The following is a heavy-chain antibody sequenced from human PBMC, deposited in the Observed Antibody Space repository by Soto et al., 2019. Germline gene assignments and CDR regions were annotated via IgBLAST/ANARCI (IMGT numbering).Heavy chain of an antibody. CDR2: IYYSGST. V-gene: IGHV4-31*03. Sequence: QVQLQESGPGLVKPSQTLSLTCTVSGGSISSGGYYWSWIRQHPGKGLEWIGYIYYSGSTYYNPSLQSRVTISVDTSKNQFSLKLSSVTAADTAVYYCARDGVSLPYSSSSAAAIWFDPWGQGTLVTVSS. CDR1: GGSISSGGYY. CDR3: ARDGVSLPYSSSSAAAIWFDP. J-gene: IGHJ5*02. D-gene: IGHD6-6*01.